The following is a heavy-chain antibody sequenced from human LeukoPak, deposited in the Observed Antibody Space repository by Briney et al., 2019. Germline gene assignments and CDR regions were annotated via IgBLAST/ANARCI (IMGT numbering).Heavy chain of an antibody. Sequence: SETLSLTCTVSGGSISSYYWSWIRQPAGKGLEWIGRIYTSGSTNYNPSLKSRVTISVDTSKNQFSLKLSSVTAADTAVYYCARCITMVRGVIEGWFDPWGQGTLVTVSS. J-gene: IGHJ5*02. CDR3: ARCITMVRGVIEGWFDP. CDR1: GGSISSYY. D-gene: IGHD3-10*01. V-gene: IGHV4-4*07. CDR2: IYTSGST.